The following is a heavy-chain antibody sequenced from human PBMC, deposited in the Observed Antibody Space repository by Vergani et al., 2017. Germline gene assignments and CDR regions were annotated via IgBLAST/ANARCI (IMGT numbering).Heavy chain of an antibody. CDR1: GFTFSSYW. V-gene: IGHV3-74*01. Sequence: EVQLVESGGGLVQPGGSLRLSCAASGFTFSSYWMHWVRQAPGKGLVWVSRINSDGSSTSYADSVKGRFTISRDNAKNTLYLQMNSLRAEDTAVYYCARATILAYYYDSSGYYRAFDIWGQGTMVTVSS. CDR3: ARATILAYYYDSSGYYRAFDI. D-gene: IGHD3-22*01. CDR2: INSDGSST. J-gene: IGHJ3*02.